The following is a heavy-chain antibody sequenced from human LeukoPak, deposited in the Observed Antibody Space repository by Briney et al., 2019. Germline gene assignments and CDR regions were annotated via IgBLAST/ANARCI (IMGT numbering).Heavy chain of an antibody. V-gene: IGHV3-74*01. J-gene: IGHJ4*02. D-gene: IGHD6-19*01. CDR3: ARDSRWLLDY. CDR2: INSDGSST. CDR1: GFTFSSYW. Sequence: GGSLRLSCAASGFTFSSYWMHWVRQAPGKGLVWVSRINSDGSSTSYADSVKGRFTISRDNTKNALYLQMNNLRADDTAVYFCARDSRWLLDYWGQGTLITVSS.